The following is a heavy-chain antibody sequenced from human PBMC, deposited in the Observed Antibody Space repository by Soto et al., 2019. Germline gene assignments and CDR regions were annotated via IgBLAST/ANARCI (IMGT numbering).Heavy chain of an antibody. Sequence: ASVKVSCKASGGTFSSYTISWVRQAPGQGLEWMGRIIPILGIANYAQKFQGRVTITADKSTSTAYMELSSLRSEDTAVYYCAREKITDWSRSPYYFDYWGQGTLVTVSS. V-gene: IGHV1-69*04. CDR1: GGTFSSYT. J-gene: IGHJ4*02. CDR3: AREKITDWSRSPYYFDY. D-gene: IGHD3-9*01. CDR2: IIPILGIA.